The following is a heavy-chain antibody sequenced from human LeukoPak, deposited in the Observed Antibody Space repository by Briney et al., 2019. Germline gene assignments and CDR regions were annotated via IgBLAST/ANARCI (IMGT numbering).Heavy chain of an antibody. CDR3: AKDKSTRSSYGDAFDI. Sequence: GRSLRLSCVGFGFIFDDYAIHWVRQAPGKGLEWVSGIGWHGGTIGYADSVKGRFTVSRDNAKNSLYLQMNSLRSEDTALYFCAKDKSTRSSYGDAFDIWGQGTVVTVSS. CDR1: GFIFDDYA. CDR2: IGWHGGTI. J-gene: IGHJ3*02. V-gene: IGHV3-9*01. D-gene: IGHD6-6*01.